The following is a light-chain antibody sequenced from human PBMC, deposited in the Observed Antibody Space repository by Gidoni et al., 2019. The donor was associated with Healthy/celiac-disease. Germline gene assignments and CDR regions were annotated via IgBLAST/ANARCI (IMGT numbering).Light chain of an antibody. CDR3: QQRSNWLT. CDR2: DAS. Sequence: EIVLTQSPATLSLSPGERATLPCRASQSVSSYLAWYQQKPAQPPRLLIYDASSRATGIPARFSGSGSGTDFTLTISSLEAEDFAVYYCQQRSNWLTFGGGTKVEIK. CDR1: QSVSSY. J-gene: IGKJ4*01. V-gene: IGKV3-11*01.